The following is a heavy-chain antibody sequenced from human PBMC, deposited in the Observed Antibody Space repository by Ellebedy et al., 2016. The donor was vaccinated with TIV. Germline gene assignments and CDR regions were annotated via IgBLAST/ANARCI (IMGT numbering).Heavy chain of an antibody. D-gene: IGHD5-24*01. CDR2: IHHSGTA. CDR3: ASQDGNTYWPRARFDD. V-gene: IGHV4-38-2*02. CDR1: GYYISSGYY. Sequence: SETLSLTXNVTGYYISSGYYWGWVRQSPGKGLEWIGTIHHSGTAYYRPSLKSRVTMSIDTSRNQFSVRLTAVTAADTAVYSCASQDGNTYWPRARFDDWGQGLLVTVSS. J-gene: IGHJ4*02.